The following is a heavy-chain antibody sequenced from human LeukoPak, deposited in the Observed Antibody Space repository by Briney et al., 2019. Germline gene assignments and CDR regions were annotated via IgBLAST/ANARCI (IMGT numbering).Heavy chain of an antibody. CDR2: IIPIFGTA. CDR3: ARETYSNILTGTDY. J-gene: IGHJ4*02. CDR1: GGTFSSYA. Sequence: ASVKVSCKASGGTFSSYAISWVRQAPGQGLEWMGGIIPIFGTANYAQKFQGRVTITADESTSTAYMELSSLRSEDTAVYYCARETYSNILTGTDYWGPGTLVTVSS. V-gene: IGHV1-69*01. D-gene: IGHD3-9*01.